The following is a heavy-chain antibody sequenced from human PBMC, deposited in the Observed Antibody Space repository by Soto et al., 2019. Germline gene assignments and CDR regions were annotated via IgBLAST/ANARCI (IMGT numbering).Heavy chain of an antibody. Sequence: SVKVSCKXSGGTFSSYAISWVRQAPGQGLEWMGGIIPIFGTANYAQKFQGRVTITADESTSTAYMELSSLRSEDTAVYYCVSTARDYYFDYWGQGTLVTVSS. CDR3: VSTARDYYFDY. V-gene: IGHV1-69*13. J-gene: IGHJ4*02. D-gene: IGHD5-18*01. CDR1: GGTFSSYA. CDR2: IIPIFGTA.